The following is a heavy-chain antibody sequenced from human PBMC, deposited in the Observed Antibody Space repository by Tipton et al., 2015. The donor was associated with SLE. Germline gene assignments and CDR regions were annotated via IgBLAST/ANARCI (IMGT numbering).Heavy chain of an antibody. CDR1: GGSIGSYY. V-gene: IGHV4-59*01. CDR2: IYYSGST. CDR3: ARELYCSGGSCYTDAFDI. D-gene: IGHD2-15*01. Sequence: TLSLTCTVSGGSIGSYYWSWIRQPPGKGLEWIGYIYYSGSTNYNPSLKSRVTISVDTSKNQFSLKLSSVTAADTAVYYCARELYCSGGSCYTDAFDIWGQGTMVTVSS. J-gene: IGHJ3*02.